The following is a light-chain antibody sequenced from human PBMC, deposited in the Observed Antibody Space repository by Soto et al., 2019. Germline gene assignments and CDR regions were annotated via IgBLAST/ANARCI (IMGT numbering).Light chain of an antibody. J-gene: IGKJ4*01. CDR1: QSVSSY. CDR3: QQRSNWPLT. Sequence: EIVLTQSPATLSLSPGARATLSCRASQSVSSYLAWYQQKPGQAPRLLIYDASNRATGIPARFSGSGSGTDFTLTISSLEPEDFAVYYCQQRSNWPLTFGVGTKVEIK. V-gene: IGKV3-11*01. CDR2: DAS.